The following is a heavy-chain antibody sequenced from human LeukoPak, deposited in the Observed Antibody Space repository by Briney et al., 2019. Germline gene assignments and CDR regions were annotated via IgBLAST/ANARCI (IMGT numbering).Heavy chain of an antibody. CDR2: IIPIFGTA. CDR1: DGTFSSYA. V-gene: IGHV1-69*13. D-gene: IGHD6-6*01. J-gene: IGHJ6*03. CDR3: ARGLAARRLYYYYMDV. Sequence: SVKVSCKASDGTFSSYAISWVRQAPGQGLEWMGGIIPIFGTANYAQKFQGRVTITADESTSTAYMELSSLRSEDTAVYYCARGLAARRLYYYYMDVWGKGTTVTVS.